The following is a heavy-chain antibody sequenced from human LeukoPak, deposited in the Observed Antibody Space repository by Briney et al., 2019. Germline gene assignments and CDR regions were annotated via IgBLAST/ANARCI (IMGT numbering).Heavy chain of an antibody. D-gene: IGHD3-3*01. CDR2: ITNSDGGA. Sequence: PGGSLRLSCAASGFPSSNYAMNWVRQAPGKGLEWVSTITNSDGGAYHADSVKGRFTISRDNSKNTLYLQMNSLRAEDTAVYYCASTYYDFWSGYYPLFDYWGQGTLVTVSS. V-gene: IGHV3-23*01. CDR3: ASTYYDFWSGYYPLFDY. J-gene: IGHJ4*02. CDR1: GFPSSNYA.